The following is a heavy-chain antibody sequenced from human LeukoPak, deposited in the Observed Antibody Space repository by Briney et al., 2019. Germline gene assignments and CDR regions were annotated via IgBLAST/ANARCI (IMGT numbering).Heavy chain of an antibody. J-gene: IGHJ4*02. CDR2: ILYDGSNK. Sequence: SGGSLRLSCAASGFTFSSYAMHWVRQAPGKGLEWVAVILYDGSNKYYAESVKGRFTISRDNSKNTLYLEMNSLRAEDTAVYYCARGVAFYYFDYWGQGTLVTVSS. CDR1: GFTFSSYA. V-gene: IGHV3-30-3*01. CDR3: ARGVAFYYFDY. D-gene: IGHD2/OR15-2a*01.